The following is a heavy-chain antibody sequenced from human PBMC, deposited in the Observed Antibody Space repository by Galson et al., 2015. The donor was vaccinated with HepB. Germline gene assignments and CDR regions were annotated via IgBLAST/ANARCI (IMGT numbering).Heavy chain of an antibody. V-gene: IGHV5-10-1*01. CDR2: IDPSGSYT. D-gene: IGHD6-13*01. J-gene: IGHJ3*02. CDR3: ARLPTPYIAAADNLDDAFDI. CDR1: GYSFTSYW. Sequence: EVKKPGESLRISCKGSGYSFTSYWISWVRQMPGKGLEWMGRIDPSGSYTNYSPSFQGHVTISADKSISTAYLQWSSLKASDTAMYYCARLPTPYIAAADNLDDAFDIWGQGTMVTVSS.